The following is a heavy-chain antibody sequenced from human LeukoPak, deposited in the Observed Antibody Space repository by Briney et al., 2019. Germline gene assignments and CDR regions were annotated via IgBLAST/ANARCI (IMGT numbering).Heavy chain of an antibody. Sequence: GGSLRLSCAASGFTVSSNYMSWVRQAPGKGLEWVSVIYSGGSTYYADSVKGRFTISRDNSKNTLYLQMNSLRAEDTAVYYCARDYNDFWSGYGYWGQGTLVTVYS. CDR2: IYSGGST. CDR3: ARDYNDFWSGYGY. V-gene: IGHV3-53*01. D-gene: IGHD3-3*01. J-gene: IGHJ4*02. CDR1: GFTVSSNY.